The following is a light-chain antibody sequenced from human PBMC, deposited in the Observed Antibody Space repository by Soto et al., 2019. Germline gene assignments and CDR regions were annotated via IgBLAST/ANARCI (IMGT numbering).Light chain of an antibody. CDR2: DAS. V-gene: IGKV3-11*01. Sequence: EIVLTQSPATLSLSPGERATLSCRASQSVSSYLAWYQQKPGQAPRLLIYDASNRATGIPARFSGGGSGTDFTLTISSLEPEDFAVYYCQQRSNWPPRITFGQGTRLEIK. CDR1: QSVSSY. J-gene: IGKJ5*01. CDR3: QQRSNWPPRIT.